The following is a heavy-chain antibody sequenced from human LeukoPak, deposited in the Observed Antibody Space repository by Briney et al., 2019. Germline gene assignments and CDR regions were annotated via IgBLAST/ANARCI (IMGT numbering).Heavy chain of an antibody. D-gene: IGHD3-22*01. Sequence: ASVKVSCKASGYTLTSYAMHWVRQAPGQRLEWMGWINAGNGNTKYSQKFQGRVTITRDTSASTAYMELSSLRSEDTAVYYCASPRRGDSSGRAFDIWGQGTMVTVSS. CDR2: INAGNGNT. CDR3: ASPRRGDSSGRAFDI. CDR1: GYTLTSYA. V-gene: IGHV1-3*01. J-gene: IGHJ3*02.